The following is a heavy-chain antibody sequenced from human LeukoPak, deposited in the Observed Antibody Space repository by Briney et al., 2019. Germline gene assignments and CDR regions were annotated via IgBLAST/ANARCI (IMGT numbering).Heavy chain of an antibody. V-gene: IGHV3-74*01. J-gene: IGHJ4*02. CDR3: AVGTKLLSFHFFDY. CDR1: GFTLSSSW. Sequence: GGSLRLSCAASGFTLSSSWMHWVRQAPGQGLVWVSRINSDGSSTNYADSVRGRFTLSRDNAKNTLYLQMNSLRAEDTAVYYCAVGTKLLSFHFFDYWGQGALVTVSS. CDR2: INSDGSST. D-gene: IGHD1-7*01.